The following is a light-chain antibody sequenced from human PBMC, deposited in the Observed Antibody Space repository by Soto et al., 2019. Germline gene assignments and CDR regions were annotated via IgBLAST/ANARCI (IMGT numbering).Light chain of an antibody. Sequence: DVVMTQSPLSLPVTLGQPASISCRSSQSLVYTDGNTYLNWFHQRPGQSPRRLIYKISNRDSGVPDRFSGSVSGTDFTLKISRVEAEDVGVYYCMQGSHWPRTFGQGTKVEIK. J-gene: IGKJ1*01. CDR3: MQGSHWPRT. CDR2: KIS. CDR1: QSLVYTDGNTY. V-gene: IGKV2-30*01.